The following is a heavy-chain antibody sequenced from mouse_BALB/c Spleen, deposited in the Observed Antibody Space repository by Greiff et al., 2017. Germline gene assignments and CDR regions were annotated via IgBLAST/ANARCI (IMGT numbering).Heavy chain of an antibody. D-gene: IGHD2-5*01. V-gene: IGHV1-4*02. CDR2: INPSSGYT. Sequence: QVQLQQSAPELARPGASVKMSCKASGYTFTSYMTHWVKQRPGQGLEWIGYINPSSGYTEYNQKFKDKTTLTADKSSSTAYMQLSSLTSEDSAVYYCARRDSNRLYYAMDYWGQGTSVTVSS. J-gene: IGHJ4*01. CDR1: GYTFTSYM. CDR3: ARRDSNRLYYAMDY.